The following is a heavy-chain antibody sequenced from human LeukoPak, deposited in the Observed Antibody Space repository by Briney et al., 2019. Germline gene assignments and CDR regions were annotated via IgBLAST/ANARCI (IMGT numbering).Heavy chain of an antibody. V-gene: IGHV4-34*01. CDR1: GGPFSGYY. Sequence: SETLSLTCAVYGGPFSGYYWSWIRQPPGKGLEWIGSIYYSGSTYYNPSLKSRVTISVDTSKNQFSLKLSSVTAADTAVYYCARLNSSSDFDYWGQGTLVTVSS. J-gene: IGHJ4*02. CDR2: IYYSGST. D-gene: IGHD6-6*01. CDR3: ARLNSSSDFDY.